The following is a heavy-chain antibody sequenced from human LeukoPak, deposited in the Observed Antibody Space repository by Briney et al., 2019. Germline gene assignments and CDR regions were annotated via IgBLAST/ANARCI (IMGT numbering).Heavy chain of an antibody. CDR1: GYTFTGYY. J-gene: IGHJ3*02. V-gene: IGHV1-2*02. CDR2: INPNSGGT. Sequence: ASVKVSCKASGYTFTGYYMHWVRQAPGQGLEWMGWINPNSGGTNYAQKLQGRVTMTTDTSTSTAYMELRSLRSDDTAVYYCARVRRIQLWFWRDSSGYGAFDIWGQGTMVTVSS. D-gene: IGHD5-18*01. CDR3: ARVRRIQLWFWRDSSGYGAFDI.